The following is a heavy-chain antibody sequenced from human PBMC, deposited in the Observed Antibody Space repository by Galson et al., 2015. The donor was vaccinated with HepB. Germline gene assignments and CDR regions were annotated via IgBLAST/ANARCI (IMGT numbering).Heavy chain of an antibody. Sequence: GLECEADVRWARGGGCGADSVNGRFTISGDNSKNTLYLQMSSLRAEDTAVYYCVKFSRITMIVVVTDDAFDIWGQGTMVTVSS. CDR3: VKFSRITMIVVVTDDAFDI. CDR2: VRWARGGG. V-gene: IGHV3-64D*06. J-gene: IGHJ3*02. D-gene: IGHD3-22*01.